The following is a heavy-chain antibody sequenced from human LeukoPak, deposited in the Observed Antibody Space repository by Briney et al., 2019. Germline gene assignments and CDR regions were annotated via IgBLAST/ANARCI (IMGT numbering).Heavy chain of an antibody. Sequence: GASVKVSCKASGFTFTSSAMQWVRQARGQRLEWIGWIVVGSGNTNYAQKFQERVTITRDMSTSTAYMELSSLRSEDTAVYYCAATRYCSSTSCYYYYMDVWGKGTTVTVSS. D-gene: IGHD2-2*01. J-gene: IGHJ6*03. CDR3: AATRYCSSTSCYYYYMDV. CDR2: IVVGSGNT. CDR1: GFTFTSSA. V-gene: IGHV1-58*02.